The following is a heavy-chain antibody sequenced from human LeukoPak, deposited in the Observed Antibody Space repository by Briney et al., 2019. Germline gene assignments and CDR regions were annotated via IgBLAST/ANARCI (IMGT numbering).Heavy chain of an antibody. J-gene: IGHJ4*02. CDR1: GLTFSGYS. V-gene: IGHV3-48*02. CDR2: ISASSSTI. CDR3: ARLQGISHVYYFDY. D-gene: IGHD3-16*01. Sequence: GGSLRLSCAASGLTFSGYSMNWVRQAPGKGLEWVSYISASSSTIFYADSVKGRFTISRDNAKNSLFLQMNSLRDEDTAVYYCARLQGISHVYYFDYWGQGALVTVSS.